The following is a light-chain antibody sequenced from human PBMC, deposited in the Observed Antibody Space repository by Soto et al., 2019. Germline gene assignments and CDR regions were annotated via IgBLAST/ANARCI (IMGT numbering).Light chain of an antibody. CDR1: QSVSSSY. V-gene: IGKV3D-20*01. Sequence: DIILTQSPATLSLSPGERATLSCGASQSVSSSYVAWYQHRPGLAPRLLIHDASSRATGITDRLSGTKSGTDFTLTIRRLEPEDAAVYFCQQYGSSPITFGQGTRLE. CDR3: QQYGSSPIT. CDR2: DAS. J-gene: IGKJ5*01.